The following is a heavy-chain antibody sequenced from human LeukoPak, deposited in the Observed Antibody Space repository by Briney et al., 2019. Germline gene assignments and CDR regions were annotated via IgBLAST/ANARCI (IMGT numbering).Heavy chain of an antibody. CDR3: ARAVVVVATTAGDY. D-gene: IGHD2-15*01. Sequence: ASVKVSCKAPGYTFTSCYMHWVRQAPGQGLEWMGIINPSGGSTSYAQKFQGRVTMTRDSSTSTVYMELSSLRSDDTAVYYCARAVVVVATTAGDYWGQGTLVTVSS. CDR2: INPSGGST. CDR1: GYTFTSCY. J-gene: IGHJ4*02. V-gene: IGHV1-46*01.